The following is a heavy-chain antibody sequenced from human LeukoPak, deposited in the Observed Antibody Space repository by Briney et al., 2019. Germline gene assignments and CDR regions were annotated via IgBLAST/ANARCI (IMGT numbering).Heavy chain of an antibody. CDR2: IWYDGSNK. V-gene: IGHV3-33*01. CDR3: ARDRYFDWLEQEDAFDI. Sequence: GGSLRLSCVVSGLRFRNYGMHWVRQAPGKGLEWVAVIWYDGSNKYYADSVKGRFTISRDNSKNTLYLQMNSLRAEDTAVYYCARDRYFDWLEQEDAFDIWGQGTMVTVSS. D-gene: IGHD3-9*01. CDR1: GLRFRNYG. J-gene: IGHJ3*02.